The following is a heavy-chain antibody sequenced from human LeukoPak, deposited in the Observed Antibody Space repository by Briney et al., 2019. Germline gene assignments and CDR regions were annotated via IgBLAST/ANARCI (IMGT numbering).Heavy chain of an antibody. Sequence: VQVSCKASGYTFTGYYMHWVRQAPGQGLEWMGWINPNSGGTNYAQKFQGRVTMTRDTSISTAYMELSGLRSDDTAVYYCARSGRGTYYYFDLWGQGTLVTVSS. J-gene: IGHJ4*02. CDR2: INPNSGGT. V-gene: IGHV1-2*02. CDR3: ARSGRGTYYYFDL. CDR1: GYTFTGYY. D-gene: IGHD1-26*01.